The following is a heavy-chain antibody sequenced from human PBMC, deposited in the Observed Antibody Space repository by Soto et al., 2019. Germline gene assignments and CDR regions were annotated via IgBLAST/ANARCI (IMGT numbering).Heavy chain of an antibody. V-gene: IGHV1-18*01. J-gene: IGHJ6*03. D-gene: IGHD4-17*01. CDR3: ASGPYGDYVFSGYYYYMDV. CDR2: ISAYNGNT. Sequence: ASGKVSCTASGYTFTSYGISWVRQAPGQGREWMGWISAYNGNTNYAQKLQGRVTMTTDTSTSTAYMELRSLRSDDTAVYYCASGPYGDYVFSGYYYYMDVWGKGTTVTVSS. CDR1: GYTFTSYG.